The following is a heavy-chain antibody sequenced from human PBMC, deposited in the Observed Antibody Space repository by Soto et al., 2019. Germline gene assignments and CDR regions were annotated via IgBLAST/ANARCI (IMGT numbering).Heavy chain of an antibody. CDR3: AKDFADYGDSGSLGY. CDR1: GFTFSSYG. Sequence: ESVGGVVQPGRSLRLSCAASGFTFSSYGMHWVRQAPGKGLEWVAVISYDGSNKYYADSVKGRFTISRDNSKNTLYLQMNSLRAEDTAVYYCAKDFADYGDSGSLGYWGQGTLVTVSS. D-gene: IGHD4-17*01. V-gene: IGHV3-30*18. CDR2: ISYDGSNK. J-gene: IGHJ4*02.